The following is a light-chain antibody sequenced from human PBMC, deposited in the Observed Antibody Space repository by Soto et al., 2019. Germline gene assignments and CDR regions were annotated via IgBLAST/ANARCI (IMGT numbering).Light chain of an antibody. Sequence: ENVLTQSPGTLSLFPGERATLSFRASQSVAYALAWYQQKPGQAPRLLISDASSRAAGVPDRFSGSGSGTDFTLTISRLEPEDFAVYYCQQYGPSLITFGQGTRLEIK. CDR3: QQYGPSLIT. CDR1: QSVAYA. V-gene: IGKV3-20*01. J-gene: IGKJ5*01. CDR2: DAS.